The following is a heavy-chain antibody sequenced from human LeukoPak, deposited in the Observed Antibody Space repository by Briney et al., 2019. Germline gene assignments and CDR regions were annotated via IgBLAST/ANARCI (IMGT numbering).Heavy chain of an antibody. CDR2: INHSGST. D-gene: IGHD6-13*01. CDR3: ARIVTPIAAAGTNYWYFDL. J-gene: IGHJ2*01. CDR1: GGSFSGYY. V-gene: IGHV4-34*01. Sequence: SETLSLTCAVYGGSFSGYYWSWIRQPPGKGLEWIGEINHSGSTNYNPSLKSRVTISVDTSKNQFSLKLSSVTAADTAVYYRARIVTPIAAAGTNYWYFDLWGRGTLVTVSS.